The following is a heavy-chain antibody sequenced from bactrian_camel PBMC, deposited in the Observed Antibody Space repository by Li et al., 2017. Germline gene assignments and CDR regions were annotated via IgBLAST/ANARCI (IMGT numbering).Heavy chain of an antibody. CDR2: ICSIA. CDR3: ATGPESYSSDWTPLGIDFGY. V-gene: IGHV3-3*01. J-gene: IGHJ6*01. Sequence: QLVESGGESVQAGGSLRLSCDTSGYTFSRGCAAWFRQAPGKEREGVASICSIAVYADSVKGRFAVSRDNAKNTVFLQMNNLQSEDTALYYCATGPESYSSDWTPLGIDFGYWGQGTQVTVS. CDR1: GYTFSRGC. D-gene: IGHD8*01.